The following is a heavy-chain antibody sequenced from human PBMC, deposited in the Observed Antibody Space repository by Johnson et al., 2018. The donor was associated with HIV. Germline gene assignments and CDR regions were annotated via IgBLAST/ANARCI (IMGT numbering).Heavy chain of an antibody. CDR3: AKAKGDYPRAFDI. V-gene: IGHV3-43*01. CDR1: GFTFDDYT. Sequence: VQLVESGGGVVRPGGSLRLSCAASGFTFDDYTMHWVRQAPGKGLEWVSLISWDGGRIYYADSVKGRFTISRDNSKNSLYLQMNSLRAEDTAVYYCAKAKGDYPRAFDIWGQGTMVTVSS. CDR2: ISWDGGRI. J-gene: IGHJ3*02. D-gene: IGHD3-16*01.